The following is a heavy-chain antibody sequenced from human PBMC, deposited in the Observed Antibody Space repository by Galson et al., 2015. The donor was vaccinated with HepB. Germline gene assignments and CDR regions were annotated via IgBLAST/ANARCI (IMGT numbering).Heavy chain of an antibody. Sequence: ETLSLTCTVYGGSFSTYYWSWIRQPPGKGLEWIGEINHSGSTNCNPSLKSRVSISIDTSQNQFSLKVTSVTAADTAVYYCARGGLSFYYGSGSHDYWGQGTLVTVSS. CDR1: GGSFSTYY. CDR3: ARGGLSFYYGSGSHDY. V-gene: IGHV4-34*01. CDR2: INHSGST. J-gene: IGHJ4*02. D-gene: IGHD3-10*01.